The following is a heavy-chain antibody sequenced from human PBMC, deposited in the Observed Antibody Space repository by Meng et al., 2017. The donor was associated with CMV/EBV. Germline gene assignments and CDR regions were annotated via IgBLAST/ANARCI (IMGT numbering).Heavy chain of an antibody. J-gene: IGHJ5*02. D-gene: IGHD5-18*01. CDR2: IDTGATRT. V-gene: IGHV3-23*03. CDR3: AKDLSFGYSSGVFDP. Sequence: GESLKISCAASGFSFSNFAMTWVRQALGKGLEWVSVIDTGATRTYYADSVKGRFIVTREDFKNTLFLQMNSLRAEDTAVYYCAKDLSFGYSSGVFDPWGQGTLVTVSS. CDR1: GFSFSNFA.